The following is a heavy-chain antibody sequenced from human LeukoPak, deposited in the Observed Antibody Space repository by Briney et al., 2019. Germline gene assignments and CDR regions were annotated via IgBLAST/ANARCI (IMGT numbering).Heavy chain of an antibody. CDR2: IYYSGST. CDR3: ARLTVTARIYNWFDP. J-gene: IGHJ5*02. CDR1: GGSISSYY. D-gene: IGHD4-11*01. V-gene: IGHV4-59*01. Sequence: KPSETLSLTCTVSGGSISSYYWSWIRQPPGKGLEWIGYIYYSGSTNYNPSLKSRVTISADTSKNQFSLKLSSVIAAGTAVYYCARLTVTARIYNWFDPWGQGTLVTVSS.